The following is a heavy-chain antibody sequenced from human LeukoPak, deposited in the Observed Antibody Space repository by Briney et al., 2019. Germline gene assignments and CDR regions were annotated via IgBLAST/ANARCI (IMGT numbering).Heavy chain of an antibody. J-gene: IGHJ5*02. CDR2: INHSGST. CDR3: ASTRKITMVRGDHWFDP. CDR1: GGSISSGGYY. V-gene: IGHV4-39*07. D-gene: IGHD3-10*01. Sequence: SETLSLTCTVSGGSISSGGYYWSWIRQPPGKGLEWIGEINHSGSTNYNPSLKSRVTISVDTSKNQFSLRLSSVTAADTAVYYCASTRKITMVRGDHWFDPWGQGTLVTVSS.